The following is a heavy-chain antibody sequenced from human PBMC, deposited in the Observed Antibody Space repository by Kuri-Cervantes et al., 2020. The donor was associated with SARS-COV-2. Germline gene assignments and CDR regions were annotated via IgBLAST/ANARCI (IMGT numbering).Heavy chain of an antibody. CDR3: ARRQPTVFGAADWFDP. J-gene: IGHJ5*02. Sequence: SETLSLTCTVSGGSISSQSYYWGWIRQPPGKGLEWIGSVYYSGSTYNNPSLKSRVTISADTSKNQFSLRLRSVTAADTAVYYCARRQPTVFGAADWFDPWGRGTLVTVSS. D-gene: IGHD3-3*01. CDR1: GGSISSQSYY. V-gene: IGHV4-39*01. CDR2: VYYSGST.